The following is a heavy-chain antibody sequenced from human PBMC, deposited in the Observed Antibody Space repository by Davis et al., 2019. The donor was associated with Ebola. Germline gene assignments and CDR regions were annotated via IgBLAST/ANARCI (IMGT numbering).Heavy chain of an antibody. CDR1: GYTFTSYA. D-gene: IGHD5-12*01. V-gene: IGHV1-3*01. CDR3: ARVYSGYVDY. CDR2: INAGNGNT. J-gene: IGHJ4*02. Sequence: AASVKVSCKASGYTFTSYAMHWVRQAPGQRLEWMGWINAGNGNTKYSQKFQGRVTITRDTSASTAYMELRSLRSDDTAVYYCARVYSGYVDYWGQGTLVTVSS.